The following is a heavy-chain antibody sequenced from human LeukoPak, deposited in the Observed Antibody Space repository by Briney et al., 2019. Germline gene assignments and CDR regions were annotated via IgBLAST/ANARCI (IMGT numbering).Heavy chain of an antibody. CDR3: ARDGDCSGGSCYYDSLYYFDY. Sequence: PGGSLRLSCTASGFTFSDYYMHWVRQAPGKGLEWVAVISYDGSNKYYADSVKGRFTISRDDSKNTLYLQMNSLRAEDTAVYYCARDGDCSGGSCYYDSLYYFDYWGQGTLVTVSS. V-gene: IGHV3-30*03. CDR1: GFTFSDYY. D-gene: IGHD2-15*01. CDR2: ISYDGSNK. J-gene: IGHJ4*02.